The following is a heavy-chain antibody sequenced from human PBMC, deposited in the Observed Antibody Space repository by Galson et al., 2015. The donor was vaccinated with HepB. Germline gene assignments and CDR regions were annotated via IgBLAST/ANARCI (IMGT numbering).Heavy chain of an antibody. J-gene: IGHJ5*02. CDR3: ARGTGYCSSTTCLGYNWFAP. V-gene: IGHV1-18*01. D-gene: IGHD2-2*01. CDR2: ISAYNGDT. CDR1: GYTFTSYG. Sequence: SVKVSCKASGYTFTSYGISWVRQAPGQGLEWVGWISAYNGDTNYAQKLQGRVTMTTDTSTSTAYLELRSLRSDDTAVYYCARGTGYCSSTTCLGYNWFAPWGQGTLVTVSS.